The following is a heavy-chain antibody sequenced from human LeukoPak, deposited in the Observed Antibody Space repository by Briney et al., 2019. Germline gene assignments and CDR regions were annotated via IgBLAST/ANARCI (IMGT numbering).Heavy chain of an antibody. CDR1: GFTFSSYW. CDR2: IKQDGSEK. V-gene: IGHV3-7*01. CDR3: AKSGRAVAATSDY. Sequence: GGSLRLSCAASGFTFSSYWMSWVRQAPGKGLEWVANIKQDGSEKYYVDSVKGRFTISRDNSKNTLYLQMNSLRAEDTAVYYCAKSGRAVAATSDYWGQGTLVTVSS. J-gene: IGHJ4*02. D-gene: IGHD6-19*01.